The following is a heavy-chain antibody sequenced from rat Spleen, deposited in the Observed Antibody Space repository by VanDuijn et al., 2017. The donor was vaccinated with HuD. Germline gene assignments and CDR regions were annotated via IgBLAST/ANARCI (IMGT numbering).Heavy chain of an antibody. CDR2: ISTGGGNT. Sequence: EVQLVESGGGLVQPGGSLKLSCAASGFTFSDYYMAWVRQAPTKGLEWVASISTGGGNTYYRDSVKGRFTISRDNAKSTLYLQMDSLRSEDTATYYCARHEDPLYGPYWYFDFWGPGTMVTVSS. CDR1: GFTFSDYY. V-gene: IGHV5-25*01. J-gene: IGHJ1*01. D-gene: IGHD1-11*01. CDR3: ARHEDPLYGPYWYFDF.